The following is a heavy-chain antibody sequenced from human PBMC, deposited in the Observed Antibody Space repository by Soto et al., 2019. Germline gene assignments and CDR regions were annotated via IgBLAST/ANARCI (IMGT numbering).Heavy chain of an antibody. J-gene: IGHJ4*02. CDR3: ATVSGYSRLYYFDY. Sequence: ASVKVSCKASGYTFTSYGISWVRQAPGQGLEWMGWISAYNGNTNYAQKLQGRVTMTTDTSTSTAYMELGSLRSEDTAVYYCATVSGYSRLYYFDYWGQGTLVTVSS. CDR1: GYTFTSYG. V-gene: IGHV1-18*01. CDR2: ISAYNGNT. D-gene: IGHD5-18*01.